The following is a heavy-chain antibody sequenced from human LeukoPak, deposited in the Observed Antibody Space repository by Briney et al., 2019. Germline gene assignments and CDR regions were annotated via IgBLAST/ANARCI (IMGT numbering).Heavy chain of an antibody. D-gene: IGHD2-2*02. Sequence: GASVKVSCKASGYTFTSYGISWVRQAPGQGLEWMGWISAYNGNTNYAQKLQGRVTMTTDTSTSTAYMELRSLRSDDTAVYYCARHRSGYCSSTSCYMGFDPWGQGTLVTVSS. CDR3: ARHRSGYCSSTSCYMGFDP. CDR1: GYTFTSYG. CDR2: ISAYNGNT. V-gene: IGHV1-18*01. J-gene: IGHJ5*02.